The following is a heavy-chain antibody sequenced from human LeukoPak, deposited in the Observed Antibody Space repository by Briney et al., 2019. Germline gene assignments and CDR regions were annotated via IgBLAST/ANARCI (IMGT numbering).Heavy chain of an antibody. CDR3: ARGLDAAAGLANFDY. V-gene: IGHV1-18*01. CDR1: GYSFSYFG. J-gene: IGHJ4*02. Sequence: ASVRVSCKASGYSFSYFGINWVRQAPGQGLEWMGWISGYNGNTNYAQKSEGRLTLTTDTATSTVYMELRNLRSDDTAVYYCARGLDAAAGLANFDYWGQGTLVTVSS. CDR2: ISGYNGNT. D-gene: IGHD6-25*01.